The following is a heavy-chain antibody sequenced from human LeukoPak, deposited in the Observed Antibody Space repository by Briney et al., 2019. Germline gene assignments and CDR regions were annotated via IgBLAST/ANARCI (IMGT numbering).Heavy chain of an antibody. J-gene: IGHJ4*02. CDR2: IYTSGST. CDR1: GGSISSYY. V-gene: IGHV4-4*07. CDR3: ARWYYYDSSGYYYFDY. D-gene: IGHD3-22*01. Sequence: SETLSLTCTVSGGSISSYYWSWIRQPAGEGLEWIGRIYTSGSTNYNPSLKSRVTMSVDTSKNQFSLKLSSVTAADTAVYYCARWYYYDSSGYYYFDYWGQGTLVTVSS.